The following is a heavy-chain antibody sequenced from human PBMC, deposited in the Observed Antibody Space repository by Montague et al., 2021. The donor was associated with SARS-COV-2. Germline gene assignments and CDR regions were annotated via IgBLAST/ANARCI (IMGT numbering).Heavy chain of an antibody. CDR3: ARAGQQLARYYYYGMDV. D-gene: IGHD6-13*01. Sequence: SETLSLTCTVSGGSISSYYWSWIRQPPGKGLEWIGYIHYSGSTNYNPSLKSRVTISVDTSKNQFSLKLSSVTAADTAVHYCARAGQQLARYYYYGMDVWGQGTTVTVSS. V-gene: IGHV4-59*01. J-gene: IGHJ6*02. CDR2: IHYSGST. CDR1: GGSISSYY.